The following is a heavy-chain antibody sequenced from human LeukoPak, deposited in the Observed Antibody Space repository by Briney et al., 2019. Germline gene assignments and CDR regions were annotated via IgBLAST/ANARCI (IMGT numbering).Heavy chain of an antibody. D-gene: IGHD4-17*01. CDR1: GFTFSSYE. Sequence: GGSLRLSCAASGFTFSSYEMNWVRQAPGKGLEWVSYISSSGSTIYYADSVKGRFTISRDNAKNSLYLQMNSLRAEDTAVYYCARASYGDFDYWGQGTLVTVSS. CDR2: ISSSGSTI. V-gene: IGHV3-48*03. CDR3: ARASYGDFDY. J-gene: IGHJ4*02.